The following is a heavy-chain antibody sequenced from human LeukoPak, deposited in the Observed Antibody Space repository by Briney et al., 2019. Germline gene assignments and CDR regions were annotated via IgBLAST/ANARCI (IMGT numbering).Heavy chain of an antibody. D-gene: IGHD6-13*01. CDR3: AREGAAAGRNFDY. Sequence: SETLSLTCAVYGGSFSGYYWSWIRQPPGKGLEWIGEINHSGSTNYNPSLKSRVTISVDTPKNQFSLKLSSVTAADTAAYYCAREGAAAGRNFDYWGQGTLVTVSS. J-gene: IGHJ4*02. CDR2: INHSGST. V-gene: IGHV4-34*01. CDR1: GGSFSGYY.